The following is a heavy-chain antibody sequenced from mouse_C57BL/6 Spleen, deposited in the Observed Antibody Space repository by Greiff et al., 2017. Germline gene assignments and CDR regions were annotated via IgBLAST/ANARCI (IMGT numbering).Heavy chain of an antibody. V-gene: IGHV1-54*01. J-gene: IGHJ2*01. Sequence: QVQLKQSGAELVRPGTSVKVSCKASGYAFTNYLIEWVKQRPGQGLEWIGVINPGSGGTNYNEKFKGKATLTADKSSSTAYMQLSSLTSEDSAVYFCARGYWGYFDYWGQGTTLTVSS. D-gene: IGHD4-1*01. CDR3: ARGYWGYFDY. CDR1: GYAFTNYL. CDR2: INPGSGGT.